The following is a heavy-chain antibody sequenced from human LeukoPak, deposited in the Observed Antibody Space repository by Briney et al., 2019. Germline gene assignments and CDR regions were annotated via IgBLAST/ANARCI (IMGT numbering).Heavy chain of an antibody. V-gene: IGHV1-2*02. Sequence: GASVKVSCKTSGYTFTDYYMHWVRQAPGQGLEWMGWINPNSGGTNYAQKFQGRVTTTRDTSISTAYMEVTWLTSDDTALYYCARAPYCDSASCYTGYNWFNPWGQGTLVTVSS. CDR1: GYTFTDYY. CDR2: INPNSGGT. CDR3: ARAPYCDSASCYTGYNWFNP. D-gene: IGHD2-2*02. J-gene: IGHJ5*02.